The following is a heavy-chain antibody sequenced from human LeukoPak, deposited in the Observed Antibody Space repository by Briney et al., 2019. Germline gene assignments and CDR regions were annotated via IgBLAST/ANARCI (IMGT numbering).Heavy chain of an antibody. CDR1: GFTFSSYA. D-gene: IGHD3-22*01. J-gene: IGHJ3*02. V-gene: IGHV3-7*01. CDR3: ARVMYYYDSSGYYLNDAFDI. Sequence: PGGSLRLSCAASGFTFSSYAMSWVRQAPGKGLEWVANIKQDGSEKYYVDSVKGRFTISRDNAKNSLYLQMNSLRAEDTAVYYCARVMYYYDSSGYYLNDAFDIWGQGTMVTVSS. CDR2: IKQDGSEK.